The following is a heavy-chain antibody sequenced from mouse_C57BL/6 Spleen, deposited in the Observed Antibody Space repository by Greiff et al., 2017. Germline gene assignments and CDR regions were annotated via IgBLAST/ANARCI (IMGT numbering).Heavy chain of an antibody. CDR2: INPGSGGT. Sequence: VQLQQSGAELVRPGTSVKVSCKASGYAFTNYLIEWVKQRPGQGLEWIGVINPGSGGTNYNEKFKGKATLTADKSSSTAYMQLSSLTSEDSAVYFCARKGSAGVEAMDYWGQGTSVTVSS. CDR1: GYAFTNYL. D-gene: IGHD1-1*01. CDR3: ARKGSAGVEAMDY. J-gene: IGHJ4*01. V-gene: IGHV1-54*01.